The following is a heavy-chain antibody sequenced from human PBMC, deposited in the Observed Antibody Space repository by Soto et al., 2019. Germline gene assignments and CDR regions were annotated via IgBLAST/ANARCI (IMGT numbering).Heavy chain of an antibody. CDR1: GFTCSSYA. V-gene: IGHV3-33*08. CDR2: IWYDGSNK. J-gene: IGHJ3*02. Sequence: GGSLRLSCAASGFTCSSYAMHWVRQAPGKGLEWVAVIWYDGSNKYYADSVKGRFTTSRDNSKNTLYLQMNSLRAEDTAVYYCARDGFLGYSSSSSAFDIWGQGTMVTVSS. D-gene: IGHD6-6*01. CDR3: ARDGFLGYSSSSSAFDI.